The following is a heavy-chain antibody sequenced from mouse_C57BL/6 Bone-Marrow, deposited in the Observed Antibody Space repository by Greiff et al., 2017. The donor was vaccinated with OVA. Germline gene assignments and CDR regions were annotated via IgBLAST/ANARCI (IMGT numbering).Heavy chain of an antibody. Sequence: EVKLVESGGGLVQPGGSMKLSCVASGFTFSNYWMNWVRQSPEKGLEWVAQIRLKSDNYATHYAESVKGRFTISRDDSKSSVYLQMNNLRAEDTGIYYCTGSYDCYYVRYFDVWGTGTTVTVSS. CDR2: IRLKSDNYAT. CDR1: GFTFSNYW. V-gene: IGHV6-3*01. CDR3: TGSYDCYYVRYFDV. D-gene: IGHD2-3*01. J-gene: IGHJ1*03.